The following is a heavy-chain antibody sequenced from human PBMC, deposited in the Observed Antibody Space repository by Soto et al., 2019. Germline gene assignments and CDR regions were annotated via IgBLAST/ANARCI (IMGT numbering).Heavy chain of an antibody. V-gene: IGHV3-30-3*01. CDR2: ISYDGSNK. Sequence: QVQLVESGGGVVQPGRSLRLSCAASGFTFSSYAMHWVRQAPGKGLEWVAVISYDGSNKYYADSVKGRFTISRDNSKNTLDLQRNSLRAEDTAVYYCAREDRCYDYGMDVWGQGTTVTVSS. CDR3: AREDRCYDYGMDV. J-gene: IGHJ6*02. CDR1: GFTFSSYA.